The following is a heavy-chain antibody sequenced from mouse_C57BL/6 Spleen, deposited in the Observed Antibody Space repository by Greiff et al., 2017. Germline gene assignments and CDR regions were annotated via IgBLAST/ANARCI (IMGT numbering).Heavy chain of an antibody. CDR1: GYTFTSYW. D-gene: IGHD4-1*01. CDR2: IDPSDSET. CDR3: AILAGTSYWYFDV. Sequence: QVQLKQPGAELVRPGSSVKLSCKASGYTFTSYWMHWVKQRPIQGLEWIGNIDPSDSETHYNQKFKDKATLTVDKSSSTAYMQLSSLTSEDSAVYYCAILAGTSYWYFDVWGTGTTVTVSS. V-gene: IGHV1-52*01. J-gene: IGHJ1*03.